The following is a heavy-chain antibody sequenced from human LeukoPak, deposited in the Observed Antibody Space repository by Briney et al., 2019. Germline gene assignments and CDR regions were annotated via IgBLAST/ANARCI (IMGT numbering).Heavy chain of an antibody. CDR2: IIPIFGTA. J-gene: IGHJ6*02. D-gene: IGHD6-13*01. CDR3: ARGDELVPYYYYGMDV. CDR1: GGTFSSYA. V-gene: IGHV1-69*05. Sequence: GASVKVSCKASGGTFSSYAISWVRQAPGQGLEWMGGIIPIFGTANYAQKFQGRVTITTDESTSTAYMELSSLRSEDTAVYYCARGDELVPYYYYGMDVWGQGTTVTVSS.